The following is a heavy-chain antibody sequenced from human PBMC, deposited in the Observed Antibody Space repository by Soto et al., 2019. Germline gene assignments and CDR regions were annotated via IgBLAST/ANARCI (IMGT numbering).Heavy chain of an antibody. CDR2: VHGGGST. J-gene: IGHJ4*02. V-gene: IGHV3-53*01. Sequence: VQLVESGGGLIQPGGSLRLSCAASGFTVSNNHMTWVRQAAGKGLELVSFVHGGGSTSYADSVKGRFTISRDNSKNTLYLQMDGLRAEDTAIYYCAGRLTTAASLDSWGRGTLVTVSS. CDR1: GFTVSNNH. D-gene: IGHD3-16*01. CDR3: AGRLTTAASLDS.